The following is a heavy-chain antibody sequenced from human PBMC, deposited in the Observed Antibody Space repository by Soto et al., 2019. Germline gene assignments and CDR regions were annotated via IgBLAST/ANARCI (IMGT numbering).Heavy chain of an antibody. Sequence: EVQLVESGGGLVQPGGSLRLSCAASGFTFSSYSMNWVRQAPGKGLEWVSYISSSSSSIYYADSVKGRFTISRVNAKNSLYLQMNSLRAEDTAVYYRARGEGGIAARPHYMDVWGKGTTVTVSS. CDR1: GFTFSSYS. V-gene: IGHV3-48*01. CDR2: ISSSSSSI. D-gene: IGHD6-6*01. CDR3: ARGEGGIAARPHYMDV. J-gene: IGHJ6*03.